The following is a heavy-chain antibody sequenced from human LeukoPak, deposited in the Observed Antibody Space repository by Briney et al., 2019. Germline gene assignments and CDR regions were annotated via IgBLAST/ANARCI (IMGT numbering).Heavy chain of an antibody. J-gene: IGHJ6*02. CDR2: IWYDGSNK. D-gene: IGHD3-10*01. CDR3: ARDGSGSYRVYGMDV. V-gene: IGHV3-33*01. Sequence: GGSLRLSCAASGFTLSSYGMHWVRQAPGKGLEWVAVIWYDGSNKYYADSVKGRFTISRDNSKNTLYLQMNSLRAEDTAVYYCARDGSGSYRVYGMDVWGQGTTVTVSS. CDR1: GFTLSSYG.